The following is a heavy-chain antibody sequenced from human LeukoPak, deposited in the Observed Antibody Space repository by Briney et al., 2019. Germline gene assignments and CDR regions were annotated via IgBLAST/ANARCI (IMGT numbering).Heavy chain of an antibody. D-gene: IGHD4-17*01. V-gene: IGHV3-74*01. J-gene: IGHJ5*02. CDR3: ARGSDETVTISGWFDP. CDR1: GFTFSRYA. CDR2: LNSDGRTT. Sequence: PGGSLRLSCAASGFTFSRYAMHWVRQGPGKGLVWVSRLNSDGRTTTYADSVKGRFTISRDNAKNTLYLQMNSLRVEDTAVYYCARGSDETVTISGWFDPWGQGTLVTVSS.